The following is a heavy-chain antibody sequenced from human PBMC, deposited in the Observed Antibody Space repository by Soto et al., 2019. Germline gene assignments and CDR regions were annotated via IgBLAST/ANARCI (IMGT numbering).Heavy chain of an antibody. D-gene: IGHD4-17*01. V-gene: IGHV1-3*01. Sequence: QVQLVQSGAEVKKPGASVKVSCKASGYIFTNYAIHWVRQAPGQRLEWMGWINAGDGNTRYSQNFQGRVTISIDTSATTANMELSSLRSEDTAVFYCARGTVTTGALFDYWGQGTLVTVSS. CDR3: ARGTVTTGALFDY. CDR2: INAGDGNT. J-gene: IGHJ4*02. CDR1: GYIFTNYA.